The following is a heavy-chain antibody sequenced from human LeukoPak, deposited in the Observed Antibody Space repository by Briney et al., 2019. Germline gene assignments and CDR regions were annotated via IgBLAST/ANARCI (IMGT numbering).Heavy chain of an antibody. CDR1: GFTFSSYG. J-gene: IGHJ3*02. CDR3: ARDTYYDFWSGYLSNSEHAFDI. D-gene: IGHD3-3*01. CDR2: IWYDGSNK. V-gene: IGHV3-30*19. Sequence: GRSLRLSCAASGFTFSSYGMHWVRQAPGKGLEWVAVIWYDGSNKYYADSVKGRFTISRDNSKNTLYLQMNSLRAEDTAVYYCARDTYYDFWSGYLSNSEHAFDIWGQGTMVTVSS.